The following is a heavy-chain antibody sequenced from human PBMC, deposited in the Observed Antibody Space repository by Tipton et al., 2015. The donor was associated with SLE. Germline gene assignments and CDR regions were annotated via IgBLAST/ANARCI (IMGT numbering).Heavy chain of an antibody. CDR2: IFYSGHT. V-gene: IGHV4-39*07. CDR1: GASISGNDYY. D-gene: IGHD3-9*01. Sequence: TLSLTCTVSGASISGNDYYWGWIRQPPGKDLEWIGSIFYSGHTYYNPSLKSRVTISVDTSKNQFSLNLTSVTAADTAVYYCARVFYYDNSRAWGWFDPWGQGTLVTVST. J-gene: IGHJ5*02. CDR3: ARVFYYDNSRAWGWFDP.